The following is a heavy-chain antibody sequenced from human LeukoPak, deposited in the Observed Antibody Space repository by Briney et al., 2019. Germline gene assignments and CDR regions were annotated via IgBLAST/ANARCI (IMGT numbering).Heavy chain of an antibody. CDR3: ARDNDIAAAGTSHYFDY. CDR1: GYTFTSYG. D-gene: IGHD6-13*01. V-gene: IGHV1-18*01. Sequence: ASVKVSCKASGYTFTSYGISWVRQAPGQGLERMGWISAYNGNTNYAQKLQGRVTMTTDTSTTTAYMELRSLRSDDTAVYYCARDNDIAAAGTSHYFDYWGQGTLVTVSS. J-gene: IGHJ4*02. CDR2: ISAYNGNT.